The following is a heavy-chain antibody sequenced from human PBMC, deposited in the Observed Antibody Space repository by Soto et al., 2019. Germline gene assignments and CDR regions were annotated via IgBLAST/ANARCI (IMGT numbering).Heavy chain of an antibody. CDR1: GYTSTSHA. D-gene: IGHD6-13*01. CDR2: MNTVNGKT. Sequence: ASVKVSCKASGYTSTSHAMHWVRQAPGQRLEWMGGMNTVNGKTNYAQKFQGRVTITKDTSTDTAYMELSSLRSEDTAVYYCATGSWYTGGYYGMDVWGQGTTVTVSS. J-gene: IGHJ6*02. CDR3: ATGSWYTGGYYGMDV. V-gene: IGHV1-3*04.